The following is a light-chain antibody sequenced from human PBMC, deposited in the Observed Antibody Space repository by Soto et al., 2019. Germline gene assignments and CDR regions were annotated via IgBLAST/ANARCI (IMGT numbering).Light chain of an antibody. J-gene: IGLJ1*01. V-gene: IGLV1-40*01. CDR1: SSNIGAGYD. Sequence: QAVLTQPPSVCGAPGQRVTISCTGSSSNIGAGYDVHWYQHQPGTAPKLLIYGGSSRPSGVPDRFSGSKSGTSASLAITGLQAEDEADYYCQSYDRSLSGTLFGTGTKVTVL. CDR2: GGS. CDR3: QSYDRSLSGTL.